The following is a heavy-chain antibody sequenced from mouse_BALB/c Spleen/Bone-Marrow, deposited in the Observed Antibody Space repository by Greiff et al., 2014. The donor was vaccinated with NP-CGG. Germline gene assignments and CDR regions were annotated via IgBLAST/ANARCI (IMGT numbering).Heavy chain of an antibody. Sequence: EVKLMESGGGLVQPGGSLRLSCATSGFTFTDYYMNWVRQPPGEALEWLGFIRNKANGYTTEYSTSVKGRFTISRDNSQSILYLQMNTLRGEDSATYYCARDKGCVFFDYWGQGTTLTVSS. V-gene: IGHV7-3*02. CDR3: ARDKGCVFFDY. J-gene: IGHJ2*01. CDR1: GFTFTDYY. CDR2: IRNKANGYTT.